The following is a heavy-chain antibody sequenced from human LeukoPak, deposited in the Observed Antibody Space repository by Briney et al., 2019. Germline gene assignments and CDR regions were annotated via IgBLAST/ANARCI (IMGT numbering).Heavy chain of an antibody. CDR1: GGSFSGYY. J-gene: IGHJ5*02. D-gene: IGHD3-3*01. CDR2: INHSGRT. Sequence: PSETLSLTCAVYGGSFSGYYWSWIRQPPGKGLEWIGEINHSGRTNYNPALKSRVTISVDTSKNQFSLKLSSVTAADTAVYYCAVAYYDFWSGRGLNWFDPWGQGTLVTVSS. V-gene: IGHV4-34*01. CDR3: AVAYYDFWSGRGLNWFDP.